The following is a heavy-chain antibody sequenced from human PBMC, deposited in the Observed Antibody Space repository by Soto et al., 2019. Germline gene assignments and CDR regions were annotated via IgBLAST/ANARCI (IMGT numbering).Heavy chain of an antibody. V-gene: IGHV3-48*01. CDR1: GFTFSSYS. CDR3: ATDIAYYMDV. D-gene: IGHD2-15*01. J-gene: IGHJ6*03. Sequence: GGSLRLSCAASGFTFSSYSMNWVRQAPGKGLEWVSYISSSSSTIYYADSVKGRFTISRDNAKNSLYLQMNSLRAEDTAVYYCATDIAYYMDVWGKGTTVTVSS. CDR2: ISSSSSTI.